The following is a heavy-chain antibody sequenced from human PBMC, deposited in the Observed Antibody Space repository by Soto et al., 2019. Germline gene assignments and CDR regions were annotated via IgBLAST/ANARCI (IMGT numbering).Heavy chain of an antibody. CDR2: ITFNGSKE. CDR1: GFAFSRFG. J-gene: IGHJ4*02. Sequence: VQMVESGGGVVQPGGSLRLSCAGSGFAFSRFGMHWVRQAPGKGLEWVAGITFNGSKECYVDSVKGRFAISRNNSMNTLYLQMSSLGPEDTGVYYCATDPGAFAGAMSGWGRGTLVTVSS. CDR3: ATDPGAFAGAMSG. V-gene: IGHV3-30*03. D-gene: IGHD3-16*01.